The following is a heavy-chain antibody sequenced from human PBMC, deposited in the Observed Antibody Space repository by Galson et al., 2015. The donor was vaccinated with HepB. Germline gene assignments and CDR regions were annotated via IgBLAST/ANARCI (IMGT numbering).Heavy chain of an antibody. CDR2: ISSSSSYI. CDR1: GFAFSSYS. D-gene: IGHD3-9*01. Sequence: SLRLSCAASGFAFSSYSMDWVRQAPGKGLEWVSSISSSSSYIYYADSVKGRFTISRDNAKNSLYLQMNSLRAEDTAVYYCAREGYDILTGYQHAPNFDYWGQGTLVTVSS. J-gene: IGHJ4*02. V-gene: IGHV3-21*01. CDR3: AREGYDILTGYQHAPNFDY.